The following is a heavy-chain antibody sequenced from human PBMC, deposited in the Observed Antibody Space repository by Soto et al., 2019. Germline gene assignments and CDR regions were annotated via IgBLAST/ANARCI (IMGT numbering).Heavy chain of an antibody. CDR3: ARTLSSAWCSN. D-gene: IGHD6-19*01. Sequence: QVQLVQSGSEVKKPGASVKVPCKASGYTFTSYDINWVRQATGQGLEWMGWMNPNSGNTGYAQKFQGRITVTRNTSISTAYMELSSLRSEETAVYYCARTLSSAWCSNWGQGTLVSVSS. V-gene: IGHV1-8*01. CDR2: MNPNSGNT. CDR1: GYTFTSYD. J-gene: IGHJ4*02.